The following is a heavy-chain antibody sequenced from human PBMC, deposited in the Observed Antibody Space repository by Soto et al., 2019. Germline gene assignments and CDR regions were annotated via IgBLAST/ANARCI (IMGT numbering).Heavy chain of an antibody. Sequence: PSETLSLTCAVYDGSFSGYSWTWLRQPPGKGLEWIGEINHSGTTDYNPALKSRVTMSADTSKNQLSLRMTSVTAADTAVYYCARARFDSWSHIYYGLDVWGQGTTVTVSS. D-gene: IGHD3-3*01. J-gene: IGHJ6*02. CDR2: INHSGTT. V-gene: IGHV4-34*01. CDR3: ARARFDSWSHIYYGLDV. CDR1: DGSFSGYS.